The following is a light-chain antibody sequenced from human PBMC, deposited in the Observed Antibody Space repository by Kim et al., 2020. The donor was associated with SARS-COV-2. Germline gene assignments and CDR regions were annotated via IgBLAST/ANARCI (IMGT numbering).Light chain of an antibody. J-gene: IGKJ4*01. CDR2: GAS. Sequence: SVSPGERATRSCRASQSVSRNLAWYQQKPGQAPRLLIYGASTRATGFPARFSGSGSGTEFTLTISSLQSEDFAVYYCQQYNNWPLTFGGGTKLEI. CDR3: QQYNNWPLT. V-gene: IGKV3-15*01. CDR1: QSVSRN.